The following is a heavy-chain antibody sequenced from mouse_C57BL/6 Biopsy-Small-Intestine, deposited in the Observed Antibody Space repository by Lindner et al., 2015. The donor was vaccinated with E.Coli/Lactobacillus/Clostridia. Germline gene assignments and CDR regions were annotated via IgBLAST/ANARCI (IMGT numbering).Heavy chain of an antibody. CDR2: INPKNGGT. D-gene: IGHD2-2*01. CDR3: AAYGYDFDY. CDR1: GYTFTDYN. V-gene: IGHV1-22*01. Sequence: VQLQESGPDLVKPGTSVEMSCKASGYTFTDYNMHWVKQSHGKSLEWIGYINPKNGGTTYNQKFKGKATLNVNKSSSTASMELRSLTSEDSAVYYCAAYGYDFDYWGQGTTLTVSS. J-gene: IGHJ2*01.